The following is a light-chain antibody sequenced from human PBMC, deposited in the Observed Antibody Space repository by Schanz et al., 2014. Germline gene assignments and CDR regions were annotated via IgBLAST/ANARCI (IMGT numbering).Light chain of an antibody. CDR3: SSYADSSIL. CDR1: TSDVGGYNY. Sequence: QSALTQPASVSGSPGQSITISCTGTTSDVGGYNYVSWYQQHPGKAPKLMIYDVSSRPSGVSNRFSGSKSGNTASLTISGLQAEDEADYYCSSYADSSILFGPGTKLTVL. V-gene: IGLV2-14*01. CDR2: DVS. J-gene: IGLJ1*01.